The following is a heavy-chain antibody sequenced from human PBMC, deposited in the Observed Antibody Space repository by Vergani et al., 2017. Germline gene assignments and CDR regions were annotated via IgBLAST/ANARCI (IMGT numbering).Heavy chain of an antibody. CDR3: AHNDGSGRYFWPGSNYFDY. J-gene: IGHJ4*02. V-gene: IGHV2-5*02. D-gene: IGHD3-10*01. CDR1: GFSLSTSGVG. CDR2: IYWDDDK. Sequence: QITLKESGPTLVKPTQTLTLTCTFSGFSLSTSGVGVGWIRQPPGKALEWLALIYWDDDKRYSPSLKSRPTITKDTSKNQVVLTMTNMDPVDTATYYCAHNDGSGRYFWPGSNYFDYWGQGTLVTVSS.